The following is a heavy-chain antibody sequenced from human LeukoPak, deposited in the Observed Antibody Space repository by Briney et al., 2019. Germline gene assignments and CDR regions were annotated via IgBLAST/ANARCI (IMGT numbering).Heavy chain of an antibody. CDR3: ARKSFSSWYSVYYFGY. CDR2: INHSGST. J-gene: IGHJ4*02. V-gene: IGHV4-34*01. D-gene: IGHD6-13*01. Sequence: KTSETLSLTCAVYGGSFSGYYWSWIRQPPGKGLEWIGEINHSGSTNYNPSLKSRVTISVDTSKNQFSLKLSSVTAADTAVYYCARKSFSSWYSVYYFGYWGQGTLVTVSS. CDR1: GGSFSGYY.